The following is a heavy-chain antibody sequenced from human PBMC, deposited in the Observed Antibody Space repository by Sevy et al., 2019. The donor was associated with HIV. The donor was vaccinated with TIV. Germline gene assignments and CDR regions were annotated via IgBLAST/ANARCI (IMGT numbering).Heavy chain of an antibody. D-gene: IGHD3-22*01. Sequence: GESLKISCKGSGYIFKYYWIGWVRQVPGKGLEWMGIFYPGNSDVRYSPSFQGHVTISADKSISAAYLQWRSLKASDTAMYFCARGLYYYDSSGYSDAFDIWGQGTMVTVSS. CDR2: FYPGNSDV. CDR1: GYIFKYYW. CDR3: ARGLYYYDSSGYSDAFDI. V-gene: IGHV5-51*01. J-gene: IGHJ3*02.